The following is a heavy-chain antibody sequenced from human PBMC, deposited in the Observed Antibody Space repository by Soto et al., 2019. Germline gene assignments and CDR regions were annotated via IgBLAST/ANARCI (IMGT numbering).Heavy chain of an antibody. CDR2: IYYSGST. CDR1: GGSISSYY. V-gene: IGHV4-59*08. Sequence: SETLSLTCTVSGGSISSYYWSWIRQPPGKGLEWIGYIYYSGSTNYSPSFQGQVTISADKSISTAYLQWSSLKASDTAMYYCARHVMCSSTSCYEDYYYMDVWGKGTTVTVSS. CDR3: ARHVMCSSTSCYEDYYYMDV. D-gene: IGHD2-2*01. J-gene: IGHJ6*03.